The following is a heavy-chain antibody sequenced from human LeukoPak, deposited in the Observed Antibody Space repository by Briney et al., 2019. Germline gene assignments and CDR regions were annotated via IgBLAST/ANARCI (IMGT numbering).Heavy chain of an antibody. Sequence: SETLSLTCNVSGESISSHYWSWTRQSPGKGLEWIGYVTNSGTTKFNPSLKSRVTISRDTSKNQISLRLSSVTAADTAVFFCARGYLLWFGELFLNWFDPWGQGTLVTVSS. J-gene: IGHJ5*02. D-gene: IGHD3-10*01. CDR2: VTNSGTT. CDR1: GESISSHY. CDR3: ARGYLLWFGELFLNWFDP. V-gene: IGHV4-59*11.